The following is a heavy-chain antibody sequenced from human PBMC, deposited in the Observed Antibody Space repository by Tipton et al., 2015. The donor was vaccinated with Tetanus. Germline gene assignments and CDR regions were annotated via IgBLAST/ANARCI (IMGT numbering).Heavy chain of an antibody. CDR2: IFHSGST. CDR3: ARRSYCSSSRCFDAFDL. J-gene: IGHJ3*01. CDR1: GGSLRSGDYQ. D-gene: IGHD2-2*01. V-gene: IGHV4-61*08. Sequence: TLSLTCSVSGGSLRSGDYQWNWIRQPPGKGLEWLAYIFHSGSTNYSPSLKSRVAISMDTSKNQISLKLSSVTAADTAVYYCARRSYCSSSRCFDAFDLWGQGTMATVSS.